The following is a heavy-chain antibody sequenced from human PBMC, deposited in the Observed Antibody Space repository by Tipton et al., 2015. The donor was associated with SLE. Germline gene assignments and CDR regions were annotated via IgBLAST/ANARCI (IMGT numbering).Heavy chain of an antibody. D-gene: IGHD4-11*01. Sequence: TLSLTCAVSGYFISVGYSWGWIRQPPGKGLEWIGSMFHSGDTYYNPSLKSRVTISVDTSKNHFSLKLISVTAADTAVYYCAREFLNPVTTVHYYFDLWGRGTLVTVSS. CDR1: GYFISVGYS. V-gene: IGHV4-38-2*02. CDR3: AREFLNPVTTVHYYFDL. CDR2: MFHSGDT. J-gene: IGHJ2*01.